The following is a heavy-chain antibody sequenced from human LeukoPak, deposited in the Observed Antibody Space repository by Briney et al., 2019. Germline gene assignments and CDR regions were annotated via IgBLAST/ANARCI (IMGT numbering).Heavy chain of an antibody. CDR3: AKEGPIAVAGYFDH. CDR2: ITEDGGSA. Sequence: GGCLRLSCAASGFTFDDYAMHWVREAPGKGLEWVSLITEDGGSAFYAGSVKGRFTISRDNSKNSLYLQMNSLRTEDTALYYCAKEGPIAVAGYFDHWGQGTLVTVSS. J-gene: IGHJ4*02. CDR1: GFTFDDYA. V-gene: IGHV3-43*02. D-gene: IGHD6-19*01.